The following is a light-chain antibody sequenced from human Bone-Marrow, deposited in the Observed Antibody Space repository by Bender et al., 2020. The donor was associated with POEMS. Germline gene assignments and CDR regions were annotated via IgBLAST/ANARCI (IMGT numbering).Light chain of an antibody. CDR2: DAT. CDR3: CSYADSSTPVV. Sequence: QSALTQPASVSGSPGQSITISCTGTSSDIGGYNYVSWYQQHPGKAPKLMIYDATKRPSGVPDRFSGSKSGNTASLTISGLQAEDEADYYCCSYADSSTPVVFGGGTKLTVL. V-gene: IGLV2-14*01. J-gene: IGLJ2*01. CDR1: SSDIGGYNY.